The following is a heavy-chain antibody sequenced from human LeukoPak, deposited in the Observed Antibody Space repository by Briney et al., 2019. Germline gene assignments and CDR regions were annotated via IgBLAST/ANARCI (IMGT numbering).Heavy chain of an antibody. V-gene: IGHV3-7*03. J-gene: IGHJ4*02. D-gene: IGHD6-19*01. CDR1: GFTFSSHW. Sequence: PGGSLRLSCAASGFTFSSHWMSWVRQAPGKGLEWVANIKQDGSEKYYVDSVKGRFTISRDNAKNSLYLQMNSLRAEDTAVYYCARDALLIAVAGSLDYWGQGTLVTVSS. CDR3: ARDALLIAVAGSLDY. CDR2: IKQDGSEK.